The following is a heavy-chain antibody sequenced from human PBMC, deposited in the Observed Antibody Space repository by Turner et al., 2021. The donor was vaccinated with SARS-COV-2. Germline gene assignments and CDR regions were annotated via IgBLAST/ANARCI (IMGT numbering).Heavy chain of an antibody. CDR2: ISYSGIP. CDR3: ARDPSGTFPRGLFDS. Sequence: QVQLQEPGPGLVKPSETLSLTCTVSGDSINSYYWNWIRQSPGKGLEWIGYISYSGIPNYNPSLRSRIAISLDKSKKQFSLRLSSVTAADTAVYFCARDPSGTFPRGLFDSWGQGALVTVSS. D-gene: IGHD3-10*01. J-gene: IGHJ4*02. CDR1: GDSINSYY. V-gene: IGHV4-59*01.